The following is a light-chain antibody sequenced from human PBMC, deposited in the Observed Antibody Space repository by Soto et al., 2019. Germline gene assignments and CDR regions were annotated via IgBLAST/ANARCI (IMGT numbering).Light chain of an antibody. Sequence: DIQMTQSPSSLSASVGDRVTITCRTSQNIIKYLNWYQQKPGKAPKLLIYGASTLQTGVPSRFSGGGSGTDFTLTISSLQPEDFATYYCQQTYTTPYTFGQGTKLDIK. J-gene: IGKJ2*01. CDR2: GAS. CDR1: QNIIKY. V-gene: IGKV1-39*01. CDR3: QQTYTTPYT.